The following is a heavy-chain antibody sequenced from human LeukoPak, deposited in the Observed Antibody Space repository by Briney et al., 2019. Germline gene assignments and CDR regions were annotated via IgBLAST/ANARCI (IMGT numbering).Heavy chain of an antibody. CDR1: GYTFTSYY. CDR2: INPSGGST. D-gene: IGHD4-17*01. Sequence: ASVKVSCTASGYTFTSYYMHWVRQAPGQGLEWMGIINPSGGSTSYAQKFQGRVTMTKDTSTSTVYMELSSLRSEDTAVYYCARDATVSLFDYWGQGTLVTVSS. V-gene: IGHV1-46*01. J-gene: IGHJ4*02. CDR3: ARDATVSLFDY.